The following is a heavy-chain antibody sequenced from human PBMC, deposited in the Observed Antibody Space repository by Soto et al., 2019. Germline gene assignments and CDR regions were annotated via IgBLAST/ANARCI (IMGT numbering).Heavy chain of an antibody. V-gene: IGHV1-3*04. Sequence: QLVQSGAEVKKPGASVKVSCKASGYTFTDYAIHWVRQAPGQSLQWMGWINTGTGDRKYSQKFXGXVXLXXDTSATTAYMELSSLRSEDTAVYYCARVPRGTYYNVDWFDPWGQGTLVTVSS. D-gene: IGHD3-10*01. CDR1: GYTFTDYA. CDR2: INTGTGDR. J-gene: IGHJ5*02. CDR3: ARVPRGTYYNVDWFDP.